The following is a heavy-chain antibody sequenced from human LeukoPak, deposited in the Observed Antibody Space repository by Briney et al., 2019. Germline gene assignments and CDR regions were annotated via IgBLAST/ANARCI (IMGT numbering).Heavy chain of an antibody. J-gene: IGHJ5*02. D-gene: IGHD1-26*01. CDR1: GGSISSYY. V-gene: IGHV4-59*08. CDR2: IYYSGST. CDR3: ARQAELTSIIVGATTFWFDP. Sequence: SETLSLTCTVSGGSISSYYWSWIRQPPGKGLEWIGYIYYSGSTNYNPSLKSRVTISVDTSKNQFSLKLSSVTAADTAVYYRARQAELTSIIVGATTFWFDPWGQGTLVTVSS.